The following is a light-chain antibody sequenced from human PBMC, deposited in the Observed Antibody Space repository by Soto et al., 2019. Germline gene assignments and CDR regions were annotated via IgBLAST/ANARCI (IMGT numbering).Light chain of an antibody. CDR3: QQYNNWPPFT. CDR1: QSVSNN. Sequence: ELVMTQSPVTLSVSPGERATLSCRASQSVSNNLAWYQQKPGQAPSLLIYGASTRATGIPARFSGSGSGTEFTIPISSLQSEDFAVYYCQQYNNWPPFTFGQGTRLEIK. V-gene: IGKV3-15*01. CDR2: GAS. J-gene: IGKJ5*01.